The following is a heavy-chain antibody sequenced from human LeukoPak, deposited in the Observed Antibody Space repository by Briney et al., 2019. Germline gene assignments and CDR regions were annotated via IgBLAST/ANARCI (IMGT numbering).Heavy chain of an antibody. D-gene: IGHD2-2*01. CDR3: ARKVGPHGAFDI. J-gene: IGHJ3*02. V-gene: IGHV3-33*01. Sequence: GGSLRLSCAASGFTFSSYGMHRVRQAPGKVLEWVAVIWYDGSNKYYADSAKGRFTISRHNSKNTLYLQMNSLRAEDTAVYYCARKVGPHGAFDIWGQGTMVTVSS. CDR2: IWYDGSNK. CDR1: GFTFSSYG.